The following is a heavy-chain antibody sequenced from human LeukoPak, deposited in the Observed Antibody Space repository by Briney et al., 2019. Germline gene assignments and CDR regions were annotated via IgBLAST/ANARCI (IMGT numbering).Heavy chain of an antibody. D-gene: IGHD4-17*01. V-gene: IGHV4-4*02. CDR1: GDSISSSNW. CDR2: IYHSGRGGT. Sequence: SETLSLTCSVSGDSISSSNWWIWLRQPPGKGLEWIGEIYHSGRGGTNYNPSLKSRATISIDNAKNQFSLMVRSVTAADTAVYYCARAGYGDYDFDYWGQGTLVTVSS. J-gene: IGHJ4*02. CDR3: ARAGYGDYDFDY.